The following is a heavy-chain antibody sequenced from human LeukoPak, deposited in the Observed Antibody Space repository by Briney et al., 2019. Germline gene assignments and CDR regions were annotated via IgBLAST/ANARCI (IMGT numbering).Heavy chain of an antibody. CDR2: ISDSGGRT. J-gene: IGHJ4*02. D-gene: IGHD3-16*02. CDR1: GITLSNYG. Sequence: GGSLRLSCAVSGITLSNYGMSWVRQAPGKGLEWVAGISDSGGRTNYADSVKGRFTISRDNPKNTLYLQMNSLRAEDTAVYFCAKRGVVIRVILVGFDKEAYYFDSWGQGALVPVSS. V-gene: IGHV3-23*01. CDR3: AKRGVVIRVILVGFDKEAYYFDS.